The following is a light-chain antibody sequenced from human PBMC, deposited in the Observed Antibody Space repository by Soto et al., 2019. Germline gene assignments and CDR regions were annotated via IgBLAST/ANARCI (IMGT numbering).Light chain of an antibody. Sequence: ETVLTQSPATLSVSPGEIATLSCRASQSIGIKLVCDQQKPGQAPSLLIYGASTRATGIPARFSGTGSGTEFTLTISSLEPEDSAVYYCQHRQMSPITFGQGTRLEIK. J-gene: IGKJ5*01. V-gene: IGKV3-15*01. CDR2: GAS. CDR1: QSIGIK. CDR3: QHRQMSPIT.